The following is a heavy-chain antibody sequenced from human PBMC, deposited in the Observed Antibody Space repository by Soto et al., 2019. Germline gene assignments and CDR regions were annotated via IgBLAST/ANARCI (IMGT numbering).Heavy chain of an antibody. J-gene: IGHJ4*02. Sequence: ASVKVSCKASGYTFTSYAMHWVRQAPGQRLEWMGWINAGNGNTKYSQKFQGRVTITRDTSASTAYMELSSLRSEDTAVYYCARDFRYFEWVQVDYWGKGTLVTVSS. D-gene: IGHD3-9*01. CDR3: ARDFRYFEWVQVDY. V-gene: IGHV1-3*01. CDR1: GYTFTSYA. CDR2: INAGNGNT.